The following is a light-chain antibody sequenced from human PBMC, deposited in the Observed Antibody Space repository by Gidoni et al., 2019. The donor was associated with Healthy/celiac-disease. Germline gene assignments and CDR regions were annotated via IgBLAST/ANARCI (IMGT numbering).Light chain of an antibody. CDR2: SAS. CDR3: LQADSFPLT. CDR1: QSIGVW. J-gene: IGKJ5*01. V-gene: IGKV1-12*01. Sequence: DIQMTQSPSSVSVSVGDSVTISCRARQSIGVWLAWYQQRPGNASNLLIYSASLLHRGVPSRFSGAGSGTHFTLPISSLQPEDVGTYFCLQADSFPLTFGQGTRLEI.